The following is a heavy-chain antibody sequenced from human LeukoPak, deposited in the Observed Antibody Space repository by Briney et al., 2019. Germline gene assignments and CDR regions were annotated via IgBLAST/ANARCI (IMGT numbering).Heavy chain of an antibody. Sequence: GESLKISCKGSGYSFTNWWIAWARQMPGKGLEWMGIIYPGDSDTRYSPSFQGQVTISAVKSINTAYLQWSSLKASDTAMYYCARGWLQFWYFDYWGQGTLVTVSS. CDR3: ARGWLQFWYFDY. CDR1: GYSFTNWW. V-gene: IGHV5-51*01. J-gene: IGHJ4*02. D-gene: IGHD5-24*01. CDR2: IYPGDSDT.